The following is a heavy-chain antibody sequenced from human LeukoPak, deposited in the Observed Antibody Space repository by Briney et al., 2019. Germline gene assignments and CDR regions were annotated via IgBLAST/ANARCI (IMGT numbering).Heavy chain of an antibody. J-gene: IGHJ6*03. CDR2: ISAYNGNT. Sequence: ASVKVSCKASGYTFTDYYMHWVRQAPGQGLEWMGWISAYNGNTNYAQKLRGRVTMTTDTSTSTAYMELRSLRSDDTAVYYCARSTPNDYYYYYMDVWGKGTTVTISS. CDR1: GYTFTDYY. V-gene: IGHV1-18*04. CDR3: ARSTPNDYYYYYMDV.